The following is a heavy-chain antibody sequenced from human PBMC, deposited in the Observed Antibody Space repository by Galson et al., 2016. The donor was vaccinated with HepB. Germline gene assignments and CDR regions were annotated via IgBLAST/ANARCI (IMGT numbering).Heavy chain of an antibody. CDR1: GFTFDDYV. D-gene: IGHD5-12*01. CDR3: AKDLEATRIHYFAS. J-gene: IGHJ4*02. Sequence: SLRLSCAASGFTFDDYVMHWVRQAPGKGLEWVSLIDGGSTTAYYADSVKGRFTISRDNSKNSLYLQMNNLRTEDTAFYYCAKDLEATRIHYFASWGQGALVTVAS. CDR2: IDGGSTTA. V-gene: IGHV3-43*02.